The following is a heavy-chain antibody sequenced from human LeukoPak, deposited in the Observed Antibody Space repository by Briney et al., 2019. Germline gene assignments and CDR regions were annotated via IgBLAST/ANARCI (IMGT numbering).Heavy chain of an antibody. CDR1: GASFSNYY. J-gene: IGHJ4*02. CDR3: APILGDYSDFDS. Sequence: SETLSLTCAVYGASFSNYYLSWVRQPPGKGLVWIGEITHHGETHYNPSLKTRVTISVDTSKNQFSLRLSSVAATDTAVYYCAPILGDYSDFDSWGQGTLVSVSS. V-gene: IGHV4-34*01. CDR2: ITHHGET. D-gene: IGHD4-17*01.